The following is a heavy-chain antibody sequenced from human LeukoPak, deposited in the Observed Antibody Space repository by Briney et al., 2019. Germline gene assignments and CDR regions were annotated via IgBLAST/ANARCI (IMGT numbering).Heavy chain of an antibody. J-gene: IGHJ4*02. CDR1: GFTFGSYW. CDR3: ARDRTVTTFDS. CDR2: IKQDGSQR. V-gene: IGHV3-7*01. Sequence: GGSLTLSCAASGFTFGSYWMSWVRQAPGKGLEWVANIKQDGSQRYYVDSVKGRFTISRDNAKNSLYLQMISLRVEDTALYYCARDRTVTTFDSCVQATVVTVSS. D-gene: IGHD4-17*01.